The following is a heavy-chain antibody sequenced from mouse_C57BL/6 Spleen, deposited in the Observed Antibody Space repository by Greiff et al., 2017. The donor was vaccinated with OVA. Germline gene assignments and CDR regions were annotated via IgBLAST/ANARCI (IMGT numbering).Heavy chain of an antibody. J-gene: IGHJ2*01. V-gene: IGHV1-53*01. CDR2: INPSNGGT. Sequence: VKLVESGTELVKPGASVKLSCKASGYTFTSYWMHWVKQRPGQGLEWIGNINPSNGGTNYNEKFKSKATLTVDKSSSTAYMQLSSLTSEDSAVYYCARRPRGVVDYFDYWGQGTTLTVSS. CDR3: ARRPRGVVDYFDY. CDR1: GYTFTSYW. D-gene: IGHD1-1*01.